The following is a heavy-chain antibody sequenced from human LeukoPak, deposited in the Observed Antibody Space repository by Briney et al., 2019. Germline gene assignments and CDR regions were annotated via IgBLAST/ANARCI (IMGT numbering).Heavy chain of an antibody. Sequence: GRSLRLSCAASGFTFSSYGMHWVRQAPGKGLEWVAVIWYDGSNKYYADSVKGRFTISRDNSKNTLYLQMNSPRAEDTAVYYCARIGSSGWLSWSAFDIWGQGTMVTVSS. CDR3: ARIGSSGWLSWSAFDI. J-gene: IGHJ3*02. V-gene: IGHV3-33*01. CDR1: GFTFSSYG. CDR2: IWYDGSNK. D-gene: IGHD6-19*01.